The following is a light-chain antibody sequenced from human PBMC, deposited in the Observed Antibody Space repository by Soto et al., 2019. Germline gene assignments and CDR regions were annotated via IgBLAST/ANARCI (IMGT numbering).Light chain of an antibody. Sequence: QSVLTQPPSASGTPGQRVTISCSGSSSNIGSNYVYWYQQLPGTAPKLLIYRNNQRPSGVPDRFSGSKSGTSASLAISGLRSEDEADYYCSSYTSRNTGVFGGGTKLTVL. CDR1: SSNIGSNY. CDR2: RNN. CDR3: SSYTSRNTGV. V-gene: IGLV1-47*01. J-gene: IGLJ2*01.